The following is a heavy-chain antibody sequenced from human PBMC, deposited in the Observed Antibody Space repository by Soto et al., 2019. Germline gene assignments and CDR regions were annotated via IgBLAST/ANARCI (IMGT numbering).Heavy chain of an antibody. CDR1: GFTFSNAW. V-gene: IGHV3-15*07. D-gene: IGHD3-3*01. CDR2: IKSKTDGGTT. J-gene: IGHJ3*02. CDR3: TTGTDYDFIDAFDI. Sequence: LRLSCAASGFTFSNAWMNWVRQAPGKGLEWVGRIKSKTDGGTTDYAAPVKGRFTISRDDSKNTLYLQMNGLKTEDTAVYYCTTGTDYDFIDAFDIWGQGTMVTVSS.